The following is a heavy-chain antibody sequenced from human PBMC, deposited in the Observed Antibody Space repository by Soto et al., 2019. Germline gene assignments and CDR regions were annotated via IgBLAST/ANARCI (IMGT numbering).Heavy chain of an antibody. D-gene: IGHD6-6*01. CDR1: GFTFRNYA. Sequence: EVQLLESGGSLVQPGGSLRLSCAASGFTFRNYALHWVRQAPGKGLEWVSGISGSGGSPYYGDSVKGRFTVSRDNSRNMLYLQMNSLRAEDTALYYCAKSLFRSDSSLGPADDHWGQGTLVTVSS. CDR2: ISGSGGSP. V-gene: IGHV3-23*01. CDR3: AKSLFRSDSSLGPADDH. J-gene: IGHJ4*02.